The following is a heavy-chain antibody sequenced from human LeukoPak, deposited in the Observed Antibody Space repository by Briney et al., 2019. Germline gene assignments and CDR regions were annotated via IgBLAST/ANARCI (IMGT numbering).Heavy chain of an antibody. Sequence: ASVKVSCKASGYTFTSYDINWVRQATGQGLEWMGWMNPNSGNTGYAQKFQGRVTITRNTSISTAYMELSSLRSEDTAVYYCARPHSSSWYLYYFDYWGQGTLVTVSS. V-gene: IGHV1-8*03. CDR3: ARPHSSSWYLYYFDY. CDR1: GYTFTSYD. CDR2: MNPNSGNT. D-gene: IGHD6-13*01. J-gene: IGHJ4*02.